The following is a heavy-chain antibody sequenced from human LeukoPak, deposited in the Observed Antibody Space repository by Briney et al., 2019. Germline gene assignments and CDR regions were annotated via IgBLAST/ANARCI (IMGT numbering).Heavy chain of an antibody. CDR3: ARSYSRFDY. V-gene: IGHV3-7*01. D-gene: IGHD6-13*01. Sequence: GGPLRLSCVASEFTFSSYWMSWVRQAPGRGLEWVANIKQDGRELYYVDFVKGRFTISRDNAKKSLYLQMNSLKAEDKAVYYCARSYSRFDYWGQGTLVTVSS. CDR2: IKQDGREL. CDR1: EFTFSSYW. J-gene: IGHJ4*02.